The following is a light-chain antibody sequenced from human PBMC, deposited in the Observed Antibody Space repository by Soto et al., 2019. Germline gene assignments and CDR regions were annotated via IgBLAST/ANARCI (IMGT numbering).Light chain of an antibody. V-gene: IGLV7-46*01. J-gene: IGLJ2*01. CDR1: TGPVTSSNY. CDR2: DTS. Sequence: QAVVTQEPSLTVSPGGTVTLTCGSSTGPVTSSNYPYWFQQKPGQAPRTLIYDTSNKHSWTPARFSGSLLGGKAALTLSGAQPEDEADYYCLVSYSVEEIFGGGTKLTVL. CDR3: LVSYSVEEI.